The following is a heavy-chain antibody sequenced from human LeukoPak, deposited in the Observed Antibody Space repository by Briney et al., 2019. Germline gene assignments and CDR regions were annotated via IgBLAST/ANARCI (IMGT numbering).Heavy chain of an antibody. CDR1: GGSISSGGYY. V-gene: IGHV4-30-2*01. CDR2: IYHSGST. J-gene: IGHJ4*02. Sequence: SETLSLTCTVSGGSISSGGYYWSWIRQPPGKGLEWIGYIYHSGSTYYNPSLKSRVTISVDTSKNQFSLKLTSVTAADTAVYYCARDRVRVGAIFDYWGQGTLVTVSS. D-gene: IGHD1-26*01. CDR3: ARDRVRVGAIFDY.